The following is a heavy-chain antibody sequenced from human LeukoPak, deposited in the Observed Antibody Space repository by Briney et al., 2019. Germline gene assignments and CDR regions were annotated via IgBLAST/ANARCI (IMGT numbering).Heavy chain of an antibody. CDR3: ARHTSLSGQRRFDS. D-gene: IGHD1-1*01. CDR2: AFHSGTS. V-gene: IGHV4-4*02. Sequence: SGTLSLTCAVSGGSISTNWWSRVRQSPGEGLEWIGEAFHSGTSNYKPSLKSRVTISLDKSKNQFSLSLSSVTAADAAVYYCARHTSLSGQRRFDSWGQGILVTVSS. CDR1: GGSISTNW. J-gene: IGHJ4*02.